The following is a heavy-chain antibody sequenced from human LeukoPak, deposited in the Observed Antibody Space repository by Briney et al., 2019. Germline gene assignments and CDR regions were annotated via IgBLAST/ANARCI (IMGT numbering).Heavy chain of an antibody. V-gene: IGHV1-69*06. D-gene: IGHD6-19*01. CDR3: ARGEQWLSSDY. Sequence: ASVKVSCKASGGTFSNYAISWVRQAPGQGLEWMGGIIPIFGTANYAQKFRGRVTITADKSTSTAYMELRSLRSDDTAVYYCARGEQWLSSDYWGQGTLVTVSS. CDR2: IIPIFGTA. J-gene: IGHJ4*02. CDR1: GGTFSNYA.